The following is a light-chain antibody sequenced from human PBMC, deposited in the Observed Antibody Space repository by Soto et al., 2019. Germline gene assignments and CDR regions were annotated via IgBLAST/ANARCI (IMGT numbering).Light chain of an antibody. CDR1: QRISRW. J-gene: IGKJ2*01. CDR2: QAS. V-gene: IGKV1-5*03. CDR3: QHYNSFPVT. Sequence: DIQMTQSPSTLSASVGDRVTITCRASQRISRWLAWYQQRPGKTPNILIYQASTFESGVPSRFSGSGSGTEFTLTISSLQPDDVATYYCQHYNSFPVTFGQGTKVEIK.